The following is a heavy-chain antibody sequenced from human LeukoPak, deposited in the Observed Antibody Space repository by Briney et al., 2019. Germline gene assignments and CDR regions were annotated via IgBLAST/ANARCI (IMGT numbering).Heavy chain of an antibody. J-gene: IGHJ5*02. CDR3: ARYSYGYNGWFDP. CDR2: IYSGGST. D-gene: IGHD5-18*01. CDR1: GFTVSSNY. Sequence: GGSLRLSCAASGFTVSSNYMSWVRQAPGKGLEWVSVIYSGGSTYYADSVKGRFTISRDNSKSTLYIQMNSLRAEDTAVYYCARYSYGYNGWFDPWGQGTLVTVSS. V-gene: IGHV3-53*01.